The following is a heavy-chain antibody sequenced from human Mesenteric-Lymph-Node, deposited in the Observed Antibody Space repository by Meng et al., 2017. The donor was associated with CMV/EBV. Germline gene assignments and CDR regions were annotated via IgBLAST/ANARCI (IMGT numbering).Heavy chain of an antibody. V-gene: IGHV3-15*01. CDR1: GFTFSNAW. Sequence: GESLKISCAASGFTFSNAWMSWVRQAPGKGLEWVGRIKSKTDGGTTDYAATVKGRFTISRDDSKNTLYLQMNSLKTEDTAVYYCTTDGVVVPAAIPIPDYWGQGTLVTVSS. J-gene: IGHJ4*02. CDR3: TTDGVVVPAAIPIPDY. CDR2: IKSKTDGGTT. D-gene: IGHD2-2*02.